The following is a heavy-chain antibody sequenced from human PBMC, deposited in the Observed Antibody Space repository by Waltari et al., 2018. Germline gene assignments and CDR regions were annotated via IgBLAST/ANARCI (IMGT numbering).Heavy chain of an antibody. V-gene: IGHV3-33*01. Sequence: VQLVESGGGVVQPGRSLRLSCAASGFSFSHYGMHWVRQAPGKGLEWVAVIWYDGSNEYYADSVKGRFTISRDNSKNTLYLQMNSLRVEDTAVYYCARAFDSSGYSLNFDYWGQGALLTVSS. J-gene: IGHJ4*02. CDR2: IWYDGSNE. D-gene: IGHD3-22*01. CDR3: ARAFDSSGYSLNFDY. CDR1: GFSFSHYG.